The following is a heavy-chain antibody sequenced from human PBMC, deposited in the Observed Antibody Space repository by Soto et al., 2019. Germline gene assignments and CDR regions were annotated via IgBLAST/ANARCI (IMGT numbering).Heavy chain of an antibody. J-gene: IGHJ3*02. V-gene: IGHV4-4*02. D-gene: IGHD1-26*01. CDR1: GGSISSTNW. Sequence: QVQLQESGPGLVKPSGTLSLTRAVSGGSISSTNWWTWVRQPPGKGLEWIGNMYHSGSTNNNPSHKSRVDISVDKSQKQYSLKLNSVTAADTAVYFCARDRSSGTYFGSYGVFDIWGQGTMVTVSS. CDR2: MYHSGST. CDR3: ARDRSSGTYFGSYGVFDI.